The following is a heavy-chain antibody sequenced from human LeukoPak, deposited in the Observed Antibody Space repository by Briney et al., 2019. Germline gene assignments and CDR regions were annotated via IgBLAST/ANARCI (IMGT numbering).Heavy chain of an antibody. D-gene: IGHD5-12*01. CDR1: GYSFTSYR. CDR3: ARTLRSRTDYGMDV. J-gene: IGHJ6*04. Sequence: GESLKISCKGSGYSFTSYRIGWVRQMPGKGLEWMVIIYPGDSDTRYSPSCQGRVTNSADKSISTAYMHWSSLEASDTAMYYCARTLRSRTDYGMDVWGKGTTVTVSS. V-gene: IGHV5-51*01. CDR2: IYPGDSDT.